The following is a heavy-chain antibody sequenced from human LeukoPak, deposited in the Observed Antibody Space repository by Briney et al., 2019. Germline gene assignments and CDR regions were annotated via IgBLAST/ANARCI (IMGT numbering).Heavy chain of an antibody. V-gene: IGHV1-46*01. CDR2: INPNDGST. CDR1: GYTFTAYH. D-gene: IGHD3-22*01. CDR3: ARGTQIDSSVYYAGHFDY. J-gene: IGHJ4*02. Sequence: ASVKVSCKASGYTFTAYHMHWVRQAPGQGLEWMGIINPNDGSTNYAQRFQGRVTMTRGRSTSTVYMELSSLRSEDTAVYYYARGTQIDSSVYYAGHFDYWGQGTLVTVSS.